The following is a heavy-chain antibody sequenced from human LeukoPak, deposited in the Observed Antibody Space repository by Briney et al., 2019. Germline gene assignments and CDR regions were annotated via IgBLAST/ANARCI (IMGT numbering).Heavy chain of an antibody. CDR3: ARDNHYYMDV. CDR1: GFTFSSYA. D-gene: IGHD1-14*01. J-gene: IGHJ6*03. CDR2: ISYDGSNK. V-gene: IGHV3-30*04. Sequence: GGSLRLSCAASGFTFSSYAMHWVRQAPGKGLEWVAVISYDGSNKYYADSVKGRFTISRDNSKNPLYLQMNSLRAEDTAVYYCARDNHYYMDVWGKGTTVTVSS.